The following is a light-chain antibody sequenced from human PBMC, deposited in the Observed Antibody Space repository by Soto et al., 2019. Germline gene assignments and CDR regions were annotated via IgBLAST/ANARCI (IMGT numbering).Light chain of an antibody. V-gene: IGKV3D-15*01. CDR2: SAS. CDR3: QQYNNWPTWT. CDR1: QSVISY. J-gene: IGKJ1*01. Sequence: EIGMTQSPATLSVSPGERATLYCRASQSVISYLAWYQQKPGQAPRLLIYSASTRATGIPARFSGSGSGTEFTLTISSLQSEDFAVYYCQQYNNWPTWTFGQGTKVDIK.